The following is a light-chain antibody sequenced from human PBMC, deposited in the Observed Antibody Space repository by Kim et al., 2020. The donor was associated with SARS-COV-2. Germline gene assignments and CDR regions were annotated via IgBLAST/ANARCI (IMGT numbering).Light chain of an antibody. CDR3: LQHNSYPIT. Sequence: EIVMTQFPATLSVSPGETATLSCRASQSASSNIAWYQQKPGQAPRLLIYGASTRATGIPARFSGSGSGTEFTLTISSLQPEDFATYFCLQHNSYPITFGQGTRLEIK. J-gene: IGKJ5*01. CDR2: GAS. CDR1: QSASSN. V-gene: IGKV3-15*01.